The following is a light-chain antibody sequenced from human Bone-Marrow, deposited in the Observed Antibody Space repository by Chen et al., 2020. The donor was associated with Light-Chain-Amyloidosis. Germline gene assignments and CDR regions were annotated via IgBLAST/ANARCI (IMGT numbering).Light chain of an antibody. V-gene: IGLV2-14*01. J-gene: IGLJ2*01. CDR3: SSYTSSSTPHVV. CDR2: DVS. CDR1: RSDVGGYNY. Sequence: QSALTHPASVSGSPRQSITPSCTGTRSDVGGYNYVSWYQQHPGKAPKLMIYDVSNRPSGVSNRFSGSKSGNTASLTISGLQAEDEADYYCSSYTSSSTPHVVFGGGTKLTVL.